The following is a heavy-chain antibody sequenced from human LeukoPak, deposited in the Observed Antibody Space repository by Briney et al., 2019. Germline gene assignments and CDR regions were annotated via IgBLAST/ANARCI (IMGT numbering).Heavy chain of an antibody. V-gene: IGHV4-39*07. D-gene: IGHD6-13*01. J-gene: IGHJ4*02. Sequence: PSETLSLTCTVSGGSISSSSYYWGWIRQPPGKGLEWIGSIYYSGSTYYNPSLKSRVTISVDTSKNQSSLKLSSVTAADTAVYYCARARYRLKYSSSWYGYWGQGTLVTVSS. CDR1: GGSISSSSYY. CDR3: ARARYRLKYSSSWYGY. CDR2: IYYSGST.